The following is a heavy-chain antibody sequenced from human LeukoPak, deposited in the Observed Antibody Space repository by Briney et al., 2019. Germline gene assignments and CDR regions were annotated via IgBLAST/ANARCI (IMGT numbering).Heavy chain of an antibody. Sequence: SETLSLTCTVSGGSISSHYWSWLRQPAGKGLEYIGRIHTSGITNYNPSLKSRVTMSGDTSKNQFYLNLNSVTAADTAVYYCARDLGSNYVYFDYWGQGSLVTVSS. CDR1: GGSISSHY. D-gene: IGHD1-26*01. J-gene: IGHJ4*02. V-gene: IGHV4-4*07. CDR2: IHTSGIT. CDR3: ARDLGSNYVYFDY.